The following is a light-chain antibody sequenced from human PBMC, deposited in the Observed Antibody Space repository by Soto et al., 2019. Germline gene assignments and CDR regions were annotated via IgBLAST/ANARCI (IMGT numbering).Light chain of an antibody. CDR1: QSVSID. V-gene: IGKV3-11*01. CDR3: QQRASWVT. J-gene: IGKJ5*01. CDR2: DIS. Sequence: IGMTKSPATLSVSTGERATLSCRASQSVSIDLAWYQQTPGQAPRLLIYDISNRATGIPDRFSGSGSGTDFTLTISSLEPEDFAAYYCQQRASWVTFGQGT.